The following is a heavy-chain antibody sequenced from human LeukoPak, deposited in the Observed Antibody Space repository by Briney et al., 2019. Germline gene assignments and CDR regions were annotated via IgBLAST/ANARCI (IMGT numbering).Heavy chain of an antibody. CDR1: GFTFSSYG. CDR2: IRYDGSNK. J-gene: IGHJ6*03. D-gene: IGHD2-21*01. V-gene: IGHV3-30*02. CDR3: AKSWGGAARHYYYYYYMDV. Sequence: SGGSLRLSCAASGFTFSSYGMHWVRQAPGKGLEWVAFIRYDGSNKYYADSVKGRFTISRDNSKNTLYLQMNSLRAEDTAVYYCAKSWGGAARHYYYYYYMDVWGKGTTVTISS.